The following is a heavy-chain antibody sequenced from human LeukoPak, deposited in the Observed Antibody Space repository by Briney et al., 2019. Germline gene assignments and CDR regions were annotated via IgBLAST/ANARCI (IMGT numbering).Heavy chain of an antibody. D-gene: IGHD6-19*01. Sequence: PGGSLRLSCAASGVIVSRNFMSWVRQAPGKGLQWVAIMYAGGTTDYSDSVRGRSHISGDSSNNTLSLQINSLRAEDTAVYYCARGSGSGWPLDRWGQGALVTVSS. CDR3: ARGSGSGWPLDR. J-gene: IGHJ5*02. CDR1: GVIVSRNF. CDR2: MYAGGTT. V-gene: IGHV3-53*01.